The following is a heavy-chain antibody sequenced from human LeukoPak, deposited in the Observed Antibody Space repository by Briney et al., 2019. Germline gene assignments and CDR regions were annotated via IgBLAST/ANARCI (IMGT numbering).Heavy chain of an antibody. CDR1: GFTFSNYP. D-gene: IGHD3-22*01. CDR2: ISGTGGST. Sequence: GGSLRLSCAASGFTFSNYPMNWVRQSPERGLEWVSAISGTGGSTPYADSLKGRFTISRDNSKNTLYLQMSSLTAEDTAVYYCAKECGRDYDDRAFDIWGQGTMVTVSS. CDR3: AKECGRDYDDRAFDI. J-gene: IGHJ3*02. V-gene: IGHV3-23*01.